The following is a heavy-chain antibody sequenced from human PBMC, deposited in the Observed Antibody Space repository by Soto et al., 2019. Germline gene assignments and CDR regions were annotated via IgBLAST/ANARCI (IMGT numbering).Heavy chain of an antibody. J-gene: IGHJ5*02. Sequence: SETLSLTSTVSGGSISSFYWTWIRQPPGKGLEWIGYIYYGGSINYNPSLKSRVIISVDTAKNQFSLRLSSVTAADTAVYYCTGAYYDINGYSLDPWGQGTSVTVSS. V-gene: IGHV4-59*01. D-gene: IGHD3-22*01. CDR1: GGSISSFY. CDR3: TGAYYDINGYSLDP. CDR2: IYYGGSI.